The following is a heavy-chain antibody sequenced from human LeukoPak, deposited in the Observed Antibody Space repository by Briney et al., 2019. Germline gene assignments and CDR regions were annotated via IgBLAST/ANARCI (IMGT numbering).Heavy chain of an antibody. Sequence: AGGSLRLSCAASGFTFSSYSMNWVRQAPGKGLEWVSSISSSSSYIYYADSVKGRFTISRDNAKNSLYLQMNSLRAEDTAAYYCATSRGYNSGYRAIELPPSSIDWGQGTLVTVSS. CDR2: ISSSSSYI. CDR1: GFTFSSYS. CDR3: ATSRGYNSGYRAIELPPSSID. V-gene: IGHV3-21*01. J-gene: IGHJ4*02. D-gene: IGHD5-18*01.